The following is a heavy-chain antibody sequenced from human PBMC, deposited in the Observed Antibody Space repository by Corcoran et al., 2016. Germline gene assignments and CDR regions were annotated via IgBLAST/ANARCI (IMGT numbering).Heavy chain of an antibody. D-gene: IGHD3-16*02. Sequence: QVQLQQWGAGLLKPSETLSLTCAVYGGSFSGYYWSWIRQPPGKGLEWIGEINHSGSTNYNPSLKSRLTISVDTAKTQFSLKLSSVTAADTAVYYCARRRGNYDYVWGSFRPRYYFDYWGQGTLVTVSS. CDR2: INHSGST. CDR1: GGSFSGYY. V-gene: IGHV4-34*01. CDR3: ARRRGNYDYVWGSFRPRYYFDY. J-gene: IGHJ4*02.